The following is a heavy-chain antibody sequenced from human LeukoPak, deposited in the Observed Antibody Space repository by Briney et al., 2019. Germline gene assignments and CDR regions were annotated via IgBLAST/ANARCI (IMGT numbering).Heavy chain of an antibody. CDR3: ARRIHVLLWFGELHAFDY. V-gene: IGHV4-34*01. CDR2: INHSGST. Sequence: ETLSLTCAVYGGSFSGYYWSWIRQPPGKGLEWIGEINHSGSTNYNPSLKSRVTISVDTSKNQFSLKLSSVTAADTAVYYCARRIHVLLWFGELHAFDYWGQGTLVTVSS. CDR1: GGSFSGYY. J-gene: IGHJ4*02. D-gene: IGHD3-10*01.